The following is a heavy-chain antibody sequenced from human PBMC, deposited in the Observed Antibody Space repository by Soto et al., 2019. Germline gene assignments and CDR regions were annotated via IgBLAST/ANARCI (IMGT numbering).Heavy chain of an antibody. J-gene: IGHJ6*02. CDR2: IYSGGST. Sequence: EVQLVESGGGLVQPGGSLRLSCAASGFTVSSNYMSWVRQAPGKGLEWVSVIYSGGSTYYADSVKGRFTISRDNSKNTLDLQMNSLRAEDTAVYYCARDFVVPAEMSLERYYYYGMDVWGQGTTVTVSS. CDR1: GFTVSSNY. D-gene: IGHD2-2*01. CDR3: ARDFVVPAEMSLERYYYYGMDV. V-gene: IGHV3-66*01.